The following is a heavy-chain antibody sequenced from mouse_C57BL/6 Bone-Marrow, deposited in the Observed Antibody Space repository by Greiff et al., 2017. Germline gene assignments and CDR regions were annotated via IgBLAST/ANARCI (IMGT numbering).Heavy chain of an antibody. CDR2: IYPGDGDT. CDR3: ARAGPTNFDY. D-gene: IGHD1-3*01. CDR1: GYAFSSSW. J-gene: IGHJ2*01. V-gene: IGHV1-82*01. Sequence: QVQLQQSGPELVKPAASVKISCKASGYAFSSSWMNWVKQRPGKGLEWIGRIYPGDGDTNYNGKFKGKATLTADKSSSTAYMQLSSLTSEDSAVYFCARAGPTNFDYWGQGTTLTVSS.